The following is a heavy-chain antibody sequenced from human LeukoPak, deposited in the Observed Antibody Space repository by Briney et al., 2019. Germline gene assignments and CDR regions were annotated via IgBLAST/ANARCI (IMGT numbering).Heavy chain of an antibody. Sequence: GGSLRLSCAASGFTVSRKYMTWVRQAPGKGLEWVSVIYGGGSTYYADSVKGRITISRDHSKNTVYLEMNSLRAEDSAIYYCAKVNSGNTIRFFDYWGQGTLVTVSS. CDR3: AKVNSGNTIRFFDY. V-gene: IGHV3-53*01. J-gene: IGHJ4*02. D-gene: IGHD6-19*01. CDR1: GFTVSRKY. CDR2: IYGGGST.